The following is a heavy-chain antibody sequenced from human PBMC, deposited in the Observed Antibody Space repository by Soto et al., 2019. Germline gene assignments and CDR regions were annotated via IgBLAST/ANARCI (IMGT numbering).Heavy chain of an antibody. Sequence: SETLSLTCAVSGGSISSGGYSWSWIRQPPGKGLEWIGYIYHSGSTYYDPSLKSRVTISVDRSKNQFSLKLSSVTAADTAVYYCARAGYNIDYWGQGTLVTVSS. CDR3: ARAGYNIDY. CDR2: IYHSGST. V-gene: IGHV4-30-2*01. CDR1: GGSISSGGYS. J-gene: IGHJ4*02. D-gene: IGHD5-12*01.